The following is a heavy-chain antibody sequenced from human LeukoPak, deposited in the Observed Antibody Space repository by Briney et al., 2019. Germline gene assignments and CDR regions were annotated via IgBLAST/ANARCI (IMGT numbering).Heavy chain of an antibody. CDR1: GGSISTYY. J-gene: IGHJ4*02. D-gene: IGHD6-13*01. CDR2: MYYSGST. Sequence: SETLSLTCTVSGGSISTYYWSWIRQPPGKGLEWIGYMYYSGSTNYNPSLKSRVTISVDTSKNQFSLKVSSVTAADTAVYYCARSGSWTLNFDSWGQGTLVTVSS. CDR3: ARSGSWTLNFDS. V-gene: IGHV4-59*01.